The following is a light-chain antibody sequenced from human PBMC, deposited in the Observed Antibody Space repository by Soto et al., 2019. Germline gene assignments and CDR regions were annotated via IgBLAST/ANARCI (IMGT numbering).Light chain of an antibody. Sequence: EIVLTQSPATLSLSPGERATLSCRASQSVSSYLAWYQQKPGQAPMLLIYDASNRATGIPARFSGSGSGTAVTLTISSLEPEGFVVYYCQQRSNWPWTFGQGTKVELK. CDR1: QSVSSY. CDR2: DAS. CDR3: QQRSNWPWT. V-gene: IGKV3-11*01. J-gene: IGKJ1*01.